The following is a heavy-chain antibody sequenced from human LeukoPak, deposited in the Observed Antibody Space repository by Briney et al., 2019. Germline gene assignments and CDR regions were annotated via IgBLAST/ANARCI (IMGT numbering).Heavy chain of an antibody. V-gene: IGHV4-59*01. CDR1: GGSISSYY. Sequence: SETLSLTCTVSGGSISSYYWSWIRQPPGKGLEWIGYTYYSGSTNYNPFLKSRVTISVDTSKNQFSLKLSSVTAADTAVYYCARDAGMDGDYWGQGTLVTVSS. D-gene: IGHD3-10*01. CDR2: TYYSGST. CDR3: ARDAGMDGDY. J-gene: IGHJ4*02.